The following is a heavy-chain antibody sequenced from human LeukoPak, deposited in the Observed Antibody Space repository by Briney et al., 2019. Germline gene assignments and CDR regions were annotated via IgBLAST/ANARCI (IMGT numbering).Heavy chain of an antibody. CDR3: ARGKDYYDSSGYLDY. D-gene: IGHD3-22*01. Sequence: PSETLSLTCTVSGGSISSYYWSWIRQPQGKGLEWIGYIYYSGSTNYNPSLKSRVTISVDTSKNQFSLKLSSVTAADTAVYYCARGKDYYDSSGYLDYWGQGTLVTVSS. V-gene: IGHV4-59*12. J-gene: IGHJ4*02. CDR1: GGSISSYY. CDR2: IYYSGST.